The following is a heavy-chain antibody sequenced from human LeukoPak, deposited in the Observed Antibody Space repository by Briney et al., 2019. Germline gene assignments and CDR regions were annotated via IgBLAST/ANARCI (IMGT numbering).Heavy chain of an antibody. D-gene: IGHD5-18*01. CDR2: IHPGGSI. J-gene: IGHJ4*02. CDR3: STGGDTAKGGDS. CDR1: GGFISGSGHY. Sequence: AETLSLTCTVSGGFISGSGHYWTWTRQHPGGGLEWLGFIHPGGSIYYNPSLSGRLTISADTSKNQMSLKLSSVTGADTAVYYCSTGGDTAKGGDSWGQGTLVTVSS. V-gene: IGHV4-31*03.